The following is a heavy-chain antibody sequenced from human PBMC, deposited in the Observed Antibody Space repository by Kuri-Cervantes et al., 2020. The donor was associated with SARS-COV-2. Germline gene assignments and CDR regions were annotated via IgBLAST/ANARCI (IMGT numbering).Heavy chain of an antibody. J-gene: IGHJ6*03. CDR3: ARKKTDMDV. D-gene: IGHD1-14*01. V-gene: IGHV3-7*01. CDR1: GFTFGSYW. Sequence: GESLKTSCAASGFTFGSYWMSWVRQAPGRGLEWVANIKQDGSEKYYVDSVKGRFTISRDNAKNSLYLQMNSLRAEDTAVYYCARKKTDMDVWGKGTTVTVSS. CDR2: IKQDGSEK.